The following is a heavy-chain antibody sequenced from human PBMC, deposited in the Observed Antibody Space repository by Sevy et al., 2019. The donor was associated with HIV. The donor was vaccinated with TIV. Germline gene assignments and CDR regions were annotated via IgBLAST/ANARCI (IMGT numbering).Heavy chain of an antibody. V-gene: IGHV3-49*04. Sequence: GGSLRLSCTASGFTFGDYCMSWVRQPPGKGLEWVAFLKSDVYGGRVDHAASVRGRFVISRDDSKTIAYLQMNDLKTEDTGVYYCTRWKAAQSIFDYWGQGALVTVSS. CDR3: TRWKAAQSIFDY. D-gene: IGHD6-13*01. CDR1: GFTFGDYC. CDR2: LKSDVYGGRV. J-gene: IGHJ4*02.